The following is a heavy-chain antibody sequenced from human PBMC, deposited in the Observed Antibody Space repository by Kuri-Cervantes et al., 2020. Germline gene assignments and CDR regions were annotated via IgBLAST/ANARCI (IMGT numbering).Heavy chain of an antibody. D-gene: IGHD3-16*01. V-gene: IGHV3-30*03. CDR1: GFIFSSYG. Sequence: GESLKISCAVSGFIFSSYGVHWVRQAPGKGLEWVALISYDGSKKYYVDSVKGRCTIPRDNSKSALYLRLSSLRAEDTAVYYCARARGGDYWGQGTLVTVSS. CDR3: ARARGGDY. J-gene: IGHJ4*02. CDR2: ISYDGSKK.